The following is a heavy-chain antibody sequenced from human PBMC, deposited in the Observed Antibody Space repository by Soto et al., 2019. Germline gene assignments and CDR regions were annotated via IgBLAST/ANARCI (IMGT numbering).Heavy chain of an antibody. CDR2: ISSSSSTI. D-gene: IGHD3-10*01. Sequence: PGGSLRLSCAASGFTFSSYSMNWVRQAPGKGLEWVSYISSSSSTIYYADSVKGRFTISRDNAKNSLYLQMNSLRDEDTAVYYCARDEDYYGSGSYRTSYYYYYYGMDVWGQGTTVTVSS. J-gene: IGHJ6*02. CDR1: GFTFSSYS. CDR3: ARDEDYYGSGSYRTSYYYYYYGMDV. V-gene: IGHV3-48*02.